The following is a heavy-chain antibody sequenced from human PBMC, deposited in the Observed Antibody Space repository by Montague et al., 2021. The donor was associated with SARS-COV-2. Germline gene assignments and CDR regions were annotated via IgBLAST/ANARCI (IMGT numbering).Heavy chain of an antibody. D-gene: IGHD2-15*01. V-gene: IGHV4-59*02. J-gene: IGHJ3*01. CDR3: AREREGSDIVDL. CDR2: IYDTGMI. Sequence: SETLSLTCSVSGASVTSESWGWIRQTPGKGLEWIAYIYDTGMIDYHPSLRSRTTIAVDTSKNQLSLKLTSVVAADTAVYFCAREREGSDIVDLWGQGTMVTVSS. CDR1: GASVTSES.